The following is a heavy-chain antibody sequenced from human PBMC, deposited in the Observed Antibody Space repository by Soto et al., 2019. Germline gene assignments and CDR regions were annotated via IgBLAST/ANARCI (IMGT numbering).Heavy chain of an antibody. Sequence: EVQLLESGGGLVQPGGSLRLSCVASGFTFSSLGMSWVRQAPGKGREWVSAINDGGAYKYYANSVKGRFTISRDNSKDTLYLQMNSLRAEDTAIYYCAKGAMSTKGMDAWGQGTTVTVSS. D-gene: IGHD2-2*01. CDR1: GFTFSSLG. CDR3: AKGAMSTKGMDA. CDR2: INDGGAYK. J-gene: IGHJ6*02. V-gene: IGHV3-23*01.